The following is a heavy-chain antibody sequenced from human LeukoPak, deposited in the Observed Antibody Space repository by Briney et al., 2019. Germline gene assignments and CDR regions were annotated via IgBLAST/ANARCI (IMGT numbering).Heavy chain of an antibody. J-gene: IGHJ3*02. CDR1: GGTFSSYA. CDR2: IIPIFGTA. CDR3: ARPALGSWHTRGVDAFDI. V-gene: IGHV1-69*05. D-gene: IGHD6-6*01. Sequence: SVKVSCKASGGTFSSYAISWVRQAPGQGLEWMGGIIPIFGTANYAQKFQGRVTITTDESTSTAYMELSSLRSEDTAVYYCARPALGSWHTRGVDAFDIWGQGTMVTVSS.